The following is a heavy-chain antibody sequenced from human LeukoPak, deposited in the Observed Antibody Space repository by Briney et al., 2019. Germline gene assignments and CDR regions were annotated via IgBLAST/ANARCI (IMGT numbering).Heavy chain of an antibody. CDR2: ISSSGSTI. CDR3: ARARGWDCSSTSCYSFDY. V-gene: IGHV3-11*01. CDR1: GFTFSDYY. Sequence: PGGSLRLSCAASGFTFSDYYVSWIRQAPGKGLEWVLYISSSGSTIYYADSVKGRFTISRDNAKNSLYLQMNSLRAEDTAVYYCARARGWDCSSTSCYSFDYWGQGTLVTVSS. J-gene: IGHJ4*02. D-gene: IGHD2-2*02.